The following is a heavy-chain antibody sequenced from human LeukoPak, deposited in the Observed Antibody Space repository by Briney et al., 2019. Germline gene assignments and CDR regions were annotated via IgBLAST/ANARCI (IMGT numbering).Heavy chain of an antibody. V-gene: IGHV1-18*01. CDR2: ISAYNGNT. CDR3: ASSVVPAVPFDY. D-gene: IGHD2-2*01. Sequence: GASVKVSCKASGYTFTSYGISWVRQAPGQGLEWMGWISAYNGNTNYAQKLQGRVAMTTDTSTSTAYMELRSLRSDDTAVYYCASSVVPAVPFDYWDQGTLVTVSS. J-gene: IGHJ4*02. CDR1: GYTFTSYG.